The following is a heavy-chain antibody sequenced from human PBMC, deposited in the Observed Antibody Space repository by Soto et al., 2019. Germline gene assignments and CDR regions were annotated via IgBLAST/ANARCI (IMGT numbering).Heavy chain of an antibody. V-gene: IGHV1-18*01. J-gene: IGHJ6*02. CDR1: GYTFTSYG. CDR2: ISAYNGNT. CDR3: ASFSIAATDPYGMDV. D-gene: IGHD6-13*01. Sequence: QVQLVQSGAAVKKPGASVKVSCKASGYTFTSYGISWVRQAPGQGLEWMGWISAYNGNTNYAPKLQGRVTMTTDTSTSTAYMELRSLRSDDTAVYYCASFSIAATDPYGMDVWGQGTTVTVSS.